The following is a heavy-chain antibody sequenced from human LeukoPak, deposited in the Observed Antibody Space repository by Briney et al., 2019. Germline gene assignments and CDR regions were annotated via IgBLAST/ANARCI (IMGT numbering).Heavy chain of an antibody. D-gene: IGHD2-15*01. CDR3: ARDHGGRYGTKYYYYYGMDV. CDR2: INPNSGGT. Sequence: ASVKVSCKASGYTFTGYYMHWVRQAPGQGLEWMGWINPNSGGTNYAQKFQGWVTMTRDTSISTAYMELSRLRSDDTAVYYCARDHGGRYGTKYYYYYGMDVWGQGTTVTVSS. CDR1: GYTFTGYY. J-gene: IGHJ6*02. V-gene: IGHV1-2*04.